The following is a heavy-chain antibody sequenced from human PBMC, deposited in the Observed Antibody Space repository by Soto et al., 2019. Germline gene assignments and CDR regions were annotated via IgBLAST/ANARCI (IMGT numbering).Heavy chain of an antibody. CDR3: AKAELGMDAFDI. CDR1: GFTFGNYG. V-gene: IGHV3-30*18. Sequence: VGSLRLSCAASGFTFGNYGMHWVRQPPGKGLEWMSSILYDGSDKYYADSVKGRFTISRDNSKNTVYLQMSSLRAEDTAIFYCAKAELGMDAFDIWGQGTTVTVSS. J-gene: IGHJ3*02. D-gene: IGHD7-27*01. CDR2: ILYDGSDK.